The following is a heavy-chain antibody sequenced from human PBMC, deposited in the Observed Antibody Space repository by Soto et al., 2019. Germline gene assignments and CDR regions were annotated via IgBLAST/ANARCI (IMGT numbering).Heavy chain of an antibody. CDR3: GRELLGGVFDY. D-gene: IGHD3-16*01. V-gene: IGHV4-31*03. CDR2: IYYSGST. J-gene: IGHJ4*02. Sequence: QVQLQESGPGLVKPSQTLSLTCTVSGGSISSGGYYWSWIRQHPGKGLEWIGYIYYSGSTYYNPSLKSRVTISVDTAKNQYSLKLSSVTAADPAVYYCGRELLGGVFDYWGQGPQVTVSS. CDR1: GGSISSGGYY.